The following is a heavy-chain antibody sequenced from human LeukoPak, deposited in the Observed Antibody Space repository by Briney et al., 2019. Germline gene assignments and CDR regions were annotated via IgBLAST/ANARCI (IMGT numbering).Heavy chain of an antibody. J-gene: IGHJ4*02. CDR1: GDSISSGDYY. CDR2: ISSSGST. CDR3: ARESSYDFWSGYYLPYYFDY. V-gene: IGHV4-61*02. D-gene: IGHD3-3*01. Sequence: SQTLSLTCTVSGDSISSGDYYWSWIRQPPGKGLEWIGRISSSGSTNYNPSLKSRVTISVDTSKNQFSLKLSSVTAADTAVYYCARESSYDFWSGYYLPYYFDYWGQGTLVTVSS.